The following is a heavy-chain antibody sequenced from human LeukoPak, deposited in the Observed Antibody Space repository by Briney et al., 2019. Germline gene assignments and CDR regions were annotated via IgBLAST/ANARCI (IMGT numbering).Heavy chain of an antibody. D-gene: IGHD3-10*01. CDR1: GFTLTSYA. V-gene: IGHV3-64*01. J-gene: IGHJ4*02. CDR3: ARQVGSGSSSLDY. Sequence: GGSLRLSCAASGFTLTSYAMHWVRQAPGKGLEFVSAISSNGRSTNYANSVKGRFTVSRDISTNTVYLQMGNLRAEDMGVYYCARQVGSGSSSLDYWGQGTLVTVPS. CDR2: ISSNGRST.